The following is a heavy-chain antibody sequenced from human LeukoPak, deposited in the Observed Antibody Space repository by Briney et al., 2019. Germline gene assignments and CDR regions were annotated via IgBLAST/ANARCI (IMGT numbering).Heavy chain of an antibody. V-gene: IGHV4-4*07. CDR2: IYTSGST. J-gene: IGHJ5*02. D-gene: IGHD4-23*01. CDR3: ARDRGTVAYNWFDH. CDR1: GGSISSYY. Sequence: SETLSLPCTVCGGSISSYYWRWIRQPAGKALEWIGRIYTSGSTNYIPSLKSRVTMSVDTSKNQFSLKLSSVTAADTAVYYCARDRGTVAYNWFDHWGQGTLVTVSS.